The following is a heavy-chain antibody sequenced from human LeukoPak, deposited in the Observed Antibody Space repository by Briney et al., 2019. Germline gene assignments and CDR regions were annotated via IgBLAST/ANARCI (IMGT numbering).Heavy chain of an antibody. CDR2: INTDGSST. CDR1: GFTFSSYW. Sequence: PGGSLRLSCAASGFTFSSYWMHWVRQAPGKGLVWVSRINTDGSSTSYADSVKGRFTISRDNAKNTLYLQMNSLRAEDTAVYYCARDSTMPSPGYFDLWGRGTLVTVPS. CDR3: ARDSTMPSPGYFDL. D-gene: IGHD2-2*01. J-gene: IGHJ2*01. V-gene: IGHV3-74*01.